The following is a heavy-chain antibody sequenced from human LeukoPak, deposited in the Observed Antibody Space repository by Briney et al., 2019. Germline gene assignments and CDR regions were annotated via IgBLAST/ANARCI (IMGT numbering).Heavy chain of an antibody. V-gene: IGHV1-2*02. CDR3: ARPRYYDFWSALGD. Sequence: ASVKVSCKASGYTFTGYYMHWVRQAPGQGLGWMGWINPNSGGTNYAQKFQGRFTMTRDTSISTAYMELSRLRSDDTAVYYCARPRYYDFWSALGDWGQGTLVTVSS. J-gene: IGHJ4*02. CDR1: GYTFTGYY. D-gene: IGHD3-3*01. CDR2: INPNSGGT.